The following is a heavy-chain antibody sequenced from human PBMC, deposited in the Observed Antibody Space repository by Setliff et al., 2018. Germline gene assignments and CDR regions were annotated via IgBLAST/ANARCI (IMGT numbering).Heavy chain of an antibody. CDR2: IIPIFGTA. J-gene: IGHJ3*02. CDR3: ARDGDNYYDSSGYYLNHAFDI. V-gene: IGHV1-69*13. Sequence: VKVSCKASGGTFSSYAISWVRQAPGQGLEWMGGIIPIFGTANYAQKFQGRVTITADESTSTAYMELSSLRSEDMAVYYCARDGDNYYDSSGYYLNHAFDIWGQGTMVTVSS. D-gene: IGHD3-22*01. CDR1: GGTFSSYA.